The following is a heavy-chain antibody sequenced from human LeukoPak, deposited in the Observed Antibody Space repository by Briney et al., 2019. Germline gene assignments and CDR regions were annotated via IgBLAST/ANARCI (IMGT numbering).Heavy chain of an antibody. CDR2: ISAYNGNT. Sequence: ASVKVSCKASGYTFTSYGISWVRQAPGQGLEWMGWISAYNGNTNYAQKLQGRVTMTTDTSTSTAYMELRSLRSDDTAVYYCARDPFTYSSSWYGMELGFDPWGQGTLVTVSS. D-gene: IGHD6-13*01. CDR3: ARDPFTYSSSWYGMELGFDP. CDR1: GYTFTSYG. J-gene: IGHJ5*02. V-gene: IGHV1-18*01.